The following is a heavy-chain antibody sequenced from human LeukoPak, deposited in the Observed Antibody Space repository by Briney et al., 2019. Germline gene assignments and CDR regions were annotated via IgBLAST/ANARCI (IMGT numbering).Heavy chain of an antibody. Sequence: GGSLRLSCAASGNYWMHWVHQAPGKGLVWVSHINSDGSWTSYADSVKGRFTISKDNAKNTVYLQMNNLRAEDTAVYYCVSFYETYWGRGTLVTVSS. D-gene: IGHD2-2*01. CDR2: INSDGSWT. CDR1: GNYW. V-gene: IGHV3-74*01. CDR3: VSFYETY. J-gene: IGHJ4*02.